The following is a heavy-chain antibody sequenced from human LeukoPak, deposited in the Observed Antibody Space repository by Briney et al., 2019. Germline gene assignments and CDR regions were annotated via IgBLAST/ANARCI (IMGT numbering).Heavy chain of an antibody. Sequence: GSLRLSCAASGFTFSNEMNWVRQAPGKGLEWVSYISSSGSTIYHADSVKGRFTISRDNAKNSLYLQMNSLRAEDTAVYYCAELGITMIGGVWGKGTTVTISS. J-gene: IGHJ6*04. CDR3: AELGITMIGGV. CDR2: ISSSGSTI. CDR1: GFTFSNE. V-gene: IGHV3-48*03. D-gene: IGHD3-10*02.